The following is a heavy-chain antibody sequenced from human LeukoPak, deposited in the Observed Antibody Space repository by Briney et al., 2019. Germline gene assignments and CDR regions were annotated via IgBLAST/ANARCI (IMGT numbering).Heavy chain of an antibody. CDR3: AREGGFYRPLDY. Sequence: SGTLSLTCDVSGGSISTTNWWTWVRQPPGGGLEWIGEVHLNGRTHYSPSLESRVTMSVDMSENHVSLQLTSVTAADSAVYYCAREGGFYRPLDYSGPGTLVIVSA. J-gene: IGHJ4*02. D-gene: IGHD6-25*01. V-gene: IGHV4-4*02. CDR2: VHLNGRT. CDR1: GGSISTTNW.